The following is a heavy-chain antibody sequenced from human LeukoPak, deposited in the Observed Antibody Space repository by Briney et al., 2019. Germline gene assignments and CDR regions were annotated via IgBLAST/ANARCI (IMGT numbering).Heavy chain of an antibody. CDR1: GYTFTGYY. J-gene: IGHJ3*02. Sequence: GASVKVSCKASGYTFTGYYMHWVRQAPGQGLEWMGWINPNSGGTNYAQKFQGRVTMTRDTSISTAYMELSRLRSDDTAVYYCAREAVTGRWELLPNDAFDIWGQGTMVTVSS. CDR2: INPNSGGT. D-gene: IGHD1-26*01. V-gene: IGHV1-2*02. CDR3: AREAVTGRWELLPNDAFDI.